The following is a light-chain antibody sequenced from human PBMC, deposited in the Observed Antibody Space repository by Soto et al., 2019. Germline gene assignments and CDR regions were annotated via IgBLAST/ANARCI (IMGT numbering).Light chain of an antibody. Sequence: EIVVTQSPGTLSLSQGDRATLSCRASQSVRSGYLAWFQQKPGQAPRPLVYGPATRVTGIPDRFSGSGSGTDFTLTIGRLEPEDSAVYFCQQYGSSPWTFGQGTKVDI. J-gene: IGKJ1*01. CDR1: QSVRSGY. CDR2: GPA. CDR3: QQYGSSPWT. V-gene: IGKV3-20*01.